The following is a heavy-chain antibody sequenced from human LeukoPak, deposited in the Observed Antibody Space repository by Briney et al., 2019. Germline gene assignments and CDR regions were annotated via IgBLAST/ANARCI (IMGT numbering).Heavy chain of an antibody. V-gene: IGHV5-51*01. Sequence: GESLKISCKGSGYSFTSYWIGWVRQLPGKGLEWMGIIYPGDSDTRYSPSFQGQVTISAAKSISTAYLQWSSLKASDTAMYYCARPTSSWSDDAFDIWGQGTMVTVSS. CDR1: GYSFTSYW. CDR2: IYPGDSDT. J-gene: IGHJ3*02. CDR3: ARPTSSWSDDAFDI. D-gene: IGHD6-13*01.